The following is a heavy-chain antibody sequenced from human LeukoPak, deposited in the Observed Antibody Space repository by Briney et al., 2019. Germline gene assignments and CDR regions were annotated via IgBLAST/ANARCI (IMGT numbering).Heavy chain of an antibody. CDR3: ARGPPMYYDYVWGSYRFDY. Sequence: GGSLRLSCAASGFTFSSYSMNWVRQAPGKGLEWVSYISSSSSTIYYADSVKGRFTISRDNAKNSLYLQMNSLRAVDTAVYYCARGPPMYYDYVWGSYRFDYWGQGTLVTVSS. J-gene: IGHJ4*02. D-gene: IGHD3-16*02. CDR1: GFTFSSYS. CDR2: ISSSSSTI. V-gene: IGHV3-48*04.